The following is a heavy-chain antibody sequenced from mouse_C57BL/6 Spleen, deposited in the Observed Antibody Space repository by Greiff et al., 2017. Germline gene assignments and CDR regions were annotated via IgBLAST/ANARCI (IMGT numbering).Heavy chain of an antibody. CDR3: SREVDSSVFAY. Sequence: QVQLKESGAELAKPGASVKLSCKASGYTFTSYWMHWVKQRPGQGLEWIGYINPSSGYTKYNQKFKDKATLTADKSSSTAYMQLSSLTYEDSAVYYCSREVDSSVFAYWGQGTLVTVSA. J-gene: IGHJ3*01. V-gene: IGHV1-7*01. CDR1: GYTFTSYW. D-gene: IGHD3-2*02. CDR2: INPSSGYT.